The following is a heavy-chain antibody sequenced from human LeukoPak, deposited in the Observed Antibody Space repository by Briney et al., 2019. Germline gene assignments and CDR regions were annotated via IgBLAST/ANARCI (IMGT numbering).Heavy chain of an antibody. Sequence: GGSLRLSCAASGFTFSSYGMHWVRQAPGKGLQWVAAISYDGSNKYYADSVKGRFTVSRDNSKNTLYLQMNSLRAGDTAVYYCARDGSGTVDAFDIWGQGTMVTVSS. J-gene: IGHJ3*02. CDR1: GFTFSSYG. D-gene: IGHD3-10*01. CDR3: ARDGSGTVDAFDI. V-gene: IGHV3-30*03. CDR2: ISYDGSNK.